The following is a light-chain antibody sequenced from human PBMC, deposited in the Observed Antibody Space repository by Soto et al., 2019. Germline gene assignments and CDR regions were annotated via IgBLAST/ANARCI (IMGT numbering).Light chain of an antibody. CDR2: AAS. Sequence: DIKMTQSPSSLSSSVGDRVTITCRTSQSIGNYLIWYQQKLGNPPKLLIYAASTLQSGVPSRFSGSGSGTDFTLTISSLKPEDFETYYCQHLNSYPITFGQGTRLEIK. CDR3: QHLNSYPIT. CDR1: QSIGNY. V-gene: IGKV1-39*01. J-gene: IGKJ5*01.